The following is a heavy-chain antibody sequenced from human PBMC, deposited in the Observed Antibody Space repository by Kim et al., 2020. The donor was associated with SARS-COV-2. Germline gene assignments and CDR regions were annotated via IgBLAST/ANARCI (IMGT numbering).Heavy chain of an antibody. J-gene: IGHJ4*02. V-gene: IGHV4-39*07. D-gene: IGHD3-10*01. Sequence: SRKRRVTISVDTSKNQFSLKLSSVTAADTAVYYCARERKAMVRGATGIDYWGQGTLVTVSS. CDR3: ARERKAMVRGATGIDY.